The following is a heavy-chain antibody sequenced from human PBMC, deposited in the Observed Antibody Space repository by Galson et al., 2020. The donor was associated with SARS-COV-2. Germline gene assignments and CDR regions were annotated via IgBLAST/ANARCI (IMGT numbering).Heavy chain of an antibody. V-gene: IGHV4-4*02. D-gene: IGHD3-10*01. CDR3: ARLRGGLAGRAY. CDR1: GDSISSSNW. CDR2: IYHSGST. J-gene: IGHJ4*02. Sequence: ASETLSLTCAVSGDSISSSNWWSWVRQSPGKGLEWIGEIYHSGSTKYNPSLTSRVSISIDKSKNQFSLKLNSVTAADTAVYFCARLRGGLAGRAYWGQGSLVTVSS.